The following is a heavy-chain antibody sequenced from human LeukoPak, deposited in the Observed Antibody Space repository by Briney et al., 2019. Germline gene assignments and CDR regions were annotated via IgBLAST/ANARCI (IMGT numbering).Heavy chain of an antibody. D-gene: IGHD3-10*01. V-gene: IGHV3-30-3*01. J-gene: IGHJ5*02. CDR3: AGGDNWFDP. CDR2: ISYDGSNK. Sequence: QTGGSLRLSCAASGFTFRSYAMHWVRQAPGKGLEWVAVISYDGSNKYYADSVKGRFTISRDNSKNTLYLQMNSLRAEDTAVYYCAGGDNWFDPWGQGTLVTVSS. CDR1: GFTFRSYA.